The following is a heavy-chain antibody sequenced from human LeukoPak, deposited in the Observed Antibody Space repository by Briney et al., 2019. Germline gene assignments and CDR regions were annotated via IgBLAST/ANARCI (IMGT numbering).Heavy chain of an antibody. CDR3: ASGCSGGSCYSHDYGGNSGDY. CDR1: GFTLSSNY. CDR2: IYSGGST. V-gene: IGHV3-66*01. J-gene: IGHJ4*02. D-gene: IGHD2-15*01. Sequence: GGCLRLSCAASGFTLSSNYMSWVRQAPGQGLEWVSVIYSGGSTYYADSVKGRFTISRDNSKNPQHLQINSLRAEDTAVYYCASGCSGGSCYSHDYGGNSGDYWGRGTLVTVSS.